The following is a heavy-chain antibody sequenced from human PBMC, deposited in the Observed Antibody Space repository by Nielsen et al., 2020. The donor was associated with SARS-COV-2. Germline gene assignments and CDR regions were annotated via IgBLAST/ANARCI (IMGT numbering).Heavy chain of an antibody. CDR2: IKQDGSEK. D-gene: IGHD1-14*01. CDR3: AKETGTTGY. CDR1: GFTFSSYW. J-gene: IGHJ4*02. Sequence: GESLKISCAASGFTFSSYWMHWVRQAPGKGLEWVANIKQDGSEKYYVDSVKGRFTISRDNAKNSLYLQMNSLRAEDTALYYCAKETGTTGYWGQGTLVTVSS. V-gene: IGHV3-7*03.